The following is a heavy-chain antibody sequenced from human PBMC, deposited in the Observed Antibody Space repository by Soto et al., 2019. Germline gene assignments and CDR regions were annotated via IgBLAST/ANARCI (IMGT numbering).Heavy chain of an antibody. J-gene: IGHJ6*02. CDR3: ARKSGGYYYGMDV. V-gene: IGHV4-59*01. D-gene: IGHD3-16*01. CDR2: IYYSGST. CDR1: GGSISSYY. Sequence: SETLSLTCTVSGGSISSYYWSWIRQPPGKGLEWIGYIYYSGSTNYNPSLKSQVTISVDTSKNQFSLKLSSVTAADTAVYYCARKSGGYYYGMDVRGQGTTVTVSS.